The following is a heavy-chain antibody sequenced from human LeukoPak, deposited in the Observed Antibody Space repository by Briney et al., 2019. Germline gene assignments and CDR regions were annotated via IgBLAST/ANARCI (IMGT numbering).Heavy chain of an antibody. V-gene: IGHV3-20*04. CDR2: INWNGGST. CDR1: GFTFYDYG. J-gene: IGHJ6*03. CDR3: ARDYTYYYYYYMDV. Sequence: GGSLRLSCAASGFTFYDYGMSWVRQAPGKGLEWVSGINWNGGSTGYADSVKGRFTISRDNAKNSLYLQMNSLRAEDTALYYCARDYTYYYYYYMDVWGKGTTVTVSS. D-gene: IGHD4-11*01.